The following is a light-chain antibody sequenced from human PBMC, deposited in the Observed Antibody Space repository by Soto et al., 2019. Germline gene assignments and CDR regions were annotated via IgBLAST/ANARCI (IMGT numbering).Light chain of an antibody. CDR1: TSNIGNNY. CDR3: GTWDSSLSAGV. CDR2: DNN. J-gene: IGLJ3*02. V-gene: IGLV1-51*01. Sequence: QSVLTQPPSVSAAPGQKVTISCSGSTSNIGNNYVSWYQHIPGTAPKLLIYDNNKRPSGIPDRFSGSKSGSSATLGITGLQTGDEADYFCGTWDSSLSAGVFGGGTKLTVL.